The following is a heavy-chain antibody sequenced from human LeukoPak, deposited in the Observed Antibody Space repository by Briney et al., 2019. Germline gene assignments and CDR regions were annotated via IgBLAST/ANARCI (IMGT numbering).Heavy chain of an antibody. J-gene: IGHJ1*01. CDR2: IYSGGST. Sequence: GGSLRLSCAASGFTFSDYYMSWIRQAPGKGLEWVSVIYSGGSTYYADSVKGRFTISRDNSKNTLYLQMNSLRAEDTAVYYCARDSEYFQHWGQGTLVTVSS. CDR3: ARDSEYFQH. CDR1: GFTFSDYY. V-gene: IGHV3-53*01.